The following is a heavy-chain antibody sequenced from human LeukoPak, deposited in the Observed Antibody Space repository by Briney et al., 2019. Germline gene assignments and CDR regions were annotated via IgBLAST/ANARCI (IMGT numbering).Heavy chain of an antibody. D-gene: IGHD6-19*01. CDR2: ISGSGGST. V-gene: IGHV3-23*01. CDR1: GFTFSSYA. Sequence: PGGSLRLSCAASGFTFSSYAMSWVRQAPGKGLEWVSAISGSGGSTYYADSVKGRFTISRDNSKNTLYLQMNSLRAEDTAVYYCAENPAVAPYVRWFDPWGQGTLVTVSS. J-gene: IGHJ5*02. CDR3: AENPAVAPYVRWFDP.